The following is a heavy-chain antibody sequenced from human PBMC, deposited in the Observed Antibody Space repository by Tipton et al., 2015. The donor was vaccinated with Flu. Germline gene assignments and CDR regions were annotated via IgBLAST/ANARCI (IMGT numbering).Heavy chain of an antibody. CDR2: SSGSSGHT. CDR1: GGSISDYY. V-gene: IGHV4-59*08. D-gene: IGHD6-13*01. CDR3: ARLSSNWYHQLDN. J-gene: IGHJ4*02. Sequence: TLSLTCTVSGGSISDYYWSWIRQPPGKGLVWIAYSSGSSGHTNYNPSLKSRGTISVDTSKNQFSLKLGSVTAADTAVYYCARLSSNWYHQLDNWGQGTLVTVSS.